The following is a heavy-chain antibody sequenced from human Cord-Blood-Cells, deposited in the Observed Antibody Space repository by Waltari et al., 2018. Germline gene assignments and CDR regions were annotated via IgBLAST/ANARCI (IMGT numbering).Heavy chain of an antibody. V-gene: IGHV1-2*04. CDR2: INPNSGGT. CDR3: ATIAAAGAEYFQH. CDR1: GYTFTGYY. J-gene: IGHJ1*01. Sequence: QVQLVQSGAEVKKPGASVKVPCKASGYTFTGYYMHWVRQAPGQGLEWMGWINPNSGGTNYAQKFQGWVTMTRDTSISTAYMELSRLRSDDTAVYYCATIAAAGAEYFQHWGQGTLVTVSS. D-gene: IGHD6-13*01.